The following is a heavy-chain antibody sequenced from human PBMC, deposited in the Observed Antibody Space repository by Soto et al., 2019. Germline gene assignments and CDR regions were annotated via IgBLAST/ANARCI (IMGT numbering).Heavy chain of an antibody. J-gene: IGHJ6*02. CDR1: GFTLSSYW. D-gene: IGHD6-19*01. CDR3: ARDADASGWYHYGMDV. CDR2: IKQDGSEK. V-gene: IGHV3-7*01. Sequence: PGGSLRLSCAASGFTLSSYWMNWVRQAPGKGLEWVANIKQDGSEKYYVDSVRGRFIISRDNAKNSLLLQMNSLRAEDTAVYYCARDADASGWYHYGMDVWGQGTMVNVS.